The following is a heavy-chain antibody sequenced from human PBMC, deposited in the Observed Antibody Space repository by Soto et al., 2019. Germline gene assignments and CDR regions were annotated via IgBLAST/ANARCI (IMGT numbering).Heavy chain of an antibody. CDR1: GGTFSSYT. CDR2: IIPILGIA. V-gene: IGHV1-69*02. J-gene: IGHJ4*02. Sequence: QVQLVQSGAEVKKPGSSVKVSCKASGGTFSSYTISWVRQAPGQGLEWMGRIIPILGIANYAQKFQGRVTITADKSTSTAYMELSSLRSEDTAVYYCARQYGDLYYFDYWGQGTLFTVSS. CDR3: ARQYGDLYYFDY. D-gene: IGHD4-17*01.